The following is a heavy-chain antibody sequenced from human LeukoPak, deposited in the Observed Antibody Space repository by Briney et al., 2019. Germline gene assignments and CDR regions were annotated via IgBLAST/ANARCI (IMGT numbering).Heavy chain of an antibody. CDR2: INTHSGGT. D-gene: IGHD1-26*01. CDR3: ARDLSGSYDY. V-gene: IGHV1-2*02. CDR1: GYTFTDYY. J-gene: IGHJ4*02. Sequence: ASVKVSCKASGYTFTDYYIHWVRQAPGQGLEWLGLINTHSGGTNYAQRFQGRVTMARDTSISTAYMELSRLRSDDTAVYFCARDLSGSYDYWGQGTLVTVSS.